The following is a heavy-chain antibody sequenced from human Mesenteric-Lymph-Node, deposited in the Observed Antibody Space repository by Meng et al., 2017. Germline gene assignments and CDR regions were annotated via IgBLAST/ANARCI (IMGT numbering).Heavy chain of an antibody. J-gene: IGHJ4*02. D-gene: IGHD2-15*01. CDR1: ADSIRHGTFY. CDR3: VSRGLLVVPS. CDR2: IYHGETT. Sequence: DSGTGLVTHSRTLSLLCAGSADSIRHGTFYLVWIRHPPGKGLEWVGSIYHGETTYYHPSLKSRVSISVDTSKNQFSLMMTSVTAADTAVYYCVSRGLLVVPSWGRGTLVTVSS. V-gene: IGHV4-39*07.